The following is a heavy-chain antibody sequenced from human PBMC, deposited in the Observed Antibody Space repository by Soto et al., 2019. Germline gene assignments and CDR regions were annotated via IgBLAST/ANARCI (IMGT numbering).Heavy chain of an antibody. V-gene: IGHV4-59*01. CDR3: ARETGASGLPFDF. CDR1: GGSLTGSY. D-gene: IGHD5-12*01. J-gene: IGHJ4*02. Sequence: QVQLQESGPRLVTPSETLSLTCTVSGGSLTGSYGIWIRQPPGKGLEWIGLIHYTGDTNYNPSLKSRVTISIDTSKNQFSLRLRSATAADTAVYYCARETGASGLPFDFWGQGALVTVSS. CDR2: IHYTGDT.